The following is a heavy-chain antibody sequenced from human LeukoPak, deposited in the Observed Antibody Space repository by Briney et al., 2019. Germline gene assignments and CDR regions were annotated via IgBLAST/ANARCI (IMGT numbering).Heavy chain of an antibody. Sequence: SETLSLTCTVSGGSISSSSYYWGWIRQPPGKGLEWIGSIYYNGSTYYNPSLKSRVTISVDTSKNQFSLKLSSVTAADTAVYYCARSYCTNGVCYFLDYWGQGTLVTVSS. D-gene: IGHD2-8*01. CDR2: IYYNGST. J-gene: IGHJ4*02. CDR3: ARSYCTNGVCYFLDY. V-gene: IGHV4-39*01. CDR1: GGSISSSSYY.